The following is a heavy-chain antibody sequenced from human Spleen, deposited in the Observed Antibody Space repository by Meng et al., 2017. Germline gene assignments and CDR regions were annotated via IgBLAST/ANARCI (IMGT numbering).Heavy chain of an antibody. CDR1: GYSFTSYC. D-gene: IGHD5-18*01. V-gene: IGHV5-51*01. CDR2: IYPGGSDA. Sequence: GESLKISCKGSGYSFTSYCITWVRQMPGKGLELMGIIYPGGSDARYSPSFQGQVTISADKSIATAYLQWSSLKASDTAMYYCARQVYSYGYGAQQFDYWGHGTLVTVSS. J-gene: IGHJ4*01. CDR3: ARQVYSYGYGAQQFDY.